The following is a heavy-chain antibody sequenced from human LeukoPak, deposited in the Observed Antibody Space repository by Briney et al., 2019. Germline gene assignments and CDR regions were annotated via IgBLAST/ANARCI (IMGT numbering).Heavy chain of an antibody. CDR3: AKLSYDTSAYHEDY. V-gene: IGHV3-30*18. Sequence: GGSLRLSCVASGFTFSSFRMHWVRQAPGKGLEWVALVSSVGSSDYYADSLKGRFTISRENSKNTLYLQMNSLRPEDTAVYYCAKLSYDTSAYHEDYWGQGTLVIVSS. D-gene: IGHD3-22*01. CDR2: VSSVGSSD. J-gene: IGHJ4*02. CDR1: GFTFSSFR.